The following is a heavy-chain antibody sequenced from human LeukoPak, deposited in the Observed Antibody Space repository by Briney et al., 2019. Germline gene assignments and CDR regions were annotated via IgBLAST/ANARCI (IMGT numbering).Heavy chain of an antibody. CDR1: GFTFSSYA. J-gene: IGHJ6*03. CDR2: ISGSGGST. Sequence: GGTLRLSCAASGFTFSSYAMSWVRQAPGKGLEWVSAISGSGGSTYYADSVKGRFTISRDNSKNTLYLQMNSLRAEDTAVYYCAKLSPNYYYYYMDVWGKGTTVTVSS. CDR3: AKLSPNYYYYYMDV. V-gene: IGHV3-23*01.